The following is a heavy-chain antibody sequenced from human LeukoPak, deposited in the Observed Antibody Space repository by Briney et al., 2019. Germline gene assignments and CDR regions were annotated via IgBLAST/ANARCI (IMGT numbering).Heavy chain of an antibody. CDR2: ISAYNGNT. V-gene: IGHV1-18*01. CDR1: GYTFTSYG. D-gene: IGHD3-10*01. Sequence: GASVKVSCKASGYTFTSYGISWVRQAPGQELEWMGWISAYNGNTNYAQKLQGRVTMTTDTSTSTAYMELRSLRSDDTAVYYCARGGLSRYGSGFLYYYYGMDVWGQGTTVTVSS. CDR3: ARGGLSRYGSGFLYYYYGMDV. J-gene: IGHJ6*02.